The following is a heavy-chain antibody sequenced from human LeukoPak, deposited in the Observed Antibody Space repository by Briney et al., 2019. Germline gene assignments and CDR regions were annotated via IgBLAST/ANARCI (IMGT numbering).Heavy chain of an antibody. CDR1: GFTFSSYE. V-gene: IGHV3-21*01. CDR3: ARDGRMATTDTEQFDY. D-gene: IGHD5-24*01. Sequence: GGSLRLFCAASGFTFSSYEMNWVRQAPGKGLEWVSSISSSSSYIYYADSVKGRFTISRDNAKNSLYLQMNSLRAEDTAVYYCARDGRMATTDTEQFDYWGQGTLVTVSS. CDR2: ISSSSSYI. J-gene: IGHJ4*02.